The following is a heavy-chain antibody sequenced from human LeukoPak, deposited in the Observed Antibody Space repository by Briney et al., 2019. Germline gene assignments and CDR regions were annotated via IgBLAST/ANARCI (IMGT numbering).Heavy chain of an antibody. D-gene: IGHD3-22*01. CDR1: GFTFNIYS. J-gene: IGHJ4*02. V-gene: IGHV3-21*01. CDR2: IDSSSNYM. Sequence: GGSLRLSCAVSGFTFNIYSMNWVRQAPGKGLEWVSSIDSSSNYMYYADSVKGRFTISRDNAKNSLYLQMNSLRAEDTAVYYCARDLAYYYDTSYDWGQGTLVTVSS. CDR3: ARDLAYYYDTSYD.